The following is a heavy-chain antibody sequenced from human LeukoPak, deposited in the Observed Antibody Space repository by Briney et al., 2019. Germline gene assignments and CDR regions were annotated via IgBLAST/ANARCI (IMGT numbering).Heavy chain of an antibody. CDR3: ARVRIRMDGVVVGFYMDV. CDR2: FYSGGST. CDR1: GFAGSSNY. Sequence: GGSLRLSCAASGFAGSSNYMSWVRQAPGKGLEWVSGFYSGGSTSYADSVKGRFTISRDNSKNTLYLQMKSLRAEDTAVYYCARVRIRMDGVVVGFYMDVWGKGTTVIVSS. V-gene: IGHV3-53*01. D-gene: IGHD2-15*01. J-gene: IGHJ6*03.